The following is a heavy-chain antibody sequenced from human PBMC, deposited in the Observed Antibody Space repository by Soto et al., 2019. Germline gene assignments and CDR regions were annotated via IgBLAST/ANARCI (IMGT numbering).Heavy chain of an antibody. D-gene: IGHD6-25*01. J-gene: IGHJ6*02. V-gene: IGHV4-61*01. Sequence: SETLSPTCTVSGGSVSTVRNYWGWVLHPPGKALEFIGYMYKTGETLLNSSLKSRVTLSMETSKNQFSLTLRCLTAADTAVYFCMRAQESAAVLGIYVWGQGTPVTVSS. CDR1: GGSVSTVRNY. CDR3: MRAQESAAVLGIYV. CDR2: MYKTGET.